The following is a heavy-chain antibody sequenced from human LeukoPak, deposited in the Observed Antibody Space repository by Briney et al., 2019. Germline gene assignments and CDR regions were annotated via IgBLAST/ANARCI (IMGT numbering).Heavy chain of an antibody. CDR3: AKDSSSWDHYFDY. V-gene: IGHV3-9*03. CDR2: ISWNSGSI. D-gene: IGHD6-13*01. J-gene: IGHJ4*02. CDR1: GFTFDDYA. Sequence: GGSLRLSCAASGFTFDDYAMHWVRQAPGKGLEWVSGISWNSGSIGYADSVKGRFTISRDNAKNSLYLQMNSLRAEDMALYYCAKDSSSWDHYFDYWGQGTLVTVSS.